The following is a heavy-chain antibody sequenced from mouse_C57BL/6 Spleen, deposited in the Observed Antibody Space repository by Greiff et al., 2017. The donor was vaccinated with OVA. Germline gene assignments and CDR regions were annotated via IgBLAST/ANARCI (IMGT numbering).Heavy chain of an antibody. CDR1: GFNIKDDY. CDR3: TSLNWVFAY. J-gene: IGHJ3*01. D-gene: IGHD4-1*01. Sequence: VQLQQSGAELVRPGASVKLSCTASGFNIKDDYMHWVKQRPEQGLEWIGWIDPENGDTEYASKFQGKATITADTSSNTAYLQLSSLTSEDTAVYYCTSLNWVFAYWGQGTLVTVSA. V-gene: IGHV14-4*01. CDR2: IDPENGDT.